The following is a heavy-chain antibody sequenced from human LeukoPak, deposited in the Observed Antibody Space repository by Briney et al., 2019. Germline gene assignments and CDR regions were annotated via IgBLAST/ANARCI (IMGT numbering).Heavy chain of an antibody. J-gene: IGHJ4*02. CDR3: ARAHEGYYDSSGYYHPFDY. D-gene: IGHD3-22*01. Sequence: GGSLRLSCAASGFTFSDHYMDWVRQAPGKGREGVGRSRNKANSHTTEYAASVKGRFTISRDDSKNSLYLQMNSLRAEDTAVYYCARAHEGYYDSSGYYHPFDYWGQGTLVTVSS. CDR2: SRNKANSHTT. CDR1: GFTFSDHY. V-gene: IGHV3-72*01.